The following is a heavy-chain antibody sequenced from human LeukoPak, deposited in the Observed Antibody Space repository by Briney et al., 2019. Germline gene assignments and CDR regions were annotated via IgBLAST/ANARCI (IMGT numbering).Heavy chain of an antibody. D-gene: IGHD5/OR15-5a*01. CDR3: ARRLSTYYFDY. Sequence: SETLSLTCTVSGGSISSYYWSWIRQPPGKGLEWIGYIYYSGSTNYNPSLKSRATISVDTSKNQFSLKLSSVTAADTAVYYCARRLSTYYFDYWGQGTLVTVSS. J-gene: IGHJ4*02. CDR2: IYYSGST. V-gene: IGHV4-59*08. CDR1: GGSISSYY.